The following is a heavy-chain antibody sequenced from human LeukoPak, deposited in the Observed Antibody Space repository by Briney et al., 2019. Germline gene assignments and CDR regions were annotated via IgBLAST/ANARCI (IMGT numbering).Heavy chain of an antibody. D-gene: IGHD1-14*01. CDR2: IYYSGST. CDR1: GASISNYY. J-gene: IGHJ2*01. V-gene: IGHV4-59*01. Sequence: SETLSLTCTVSGASISNYYWTWIRQPPGKGLEWIGYIYYSGSTNYNPSLKSRVSISVDSSKNQFSLKLSSVTAADTAVYYCATGYWYFDLWGRGTLVTVSS. CDR3: ATGYWYFDL.